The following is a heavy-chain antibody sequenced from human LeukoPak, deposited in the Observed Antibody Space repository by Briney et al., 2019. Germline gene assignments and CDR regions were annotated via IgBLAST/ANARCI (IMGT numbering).Heavy chain of an antibody. CDR1: GFTLSSYG. D-gene: IGHD3-10*01. J-gene: IGHJ6*03. Sequence: GGSLRLSCAASGFTLSSYGMHWVRQAPGKGLEWVAFIRDDGSSKYYADSVKGRFTISRDKAKNSLYLQMNSLRAEDTAVYYCAREGNYYGSGSYYRPYYYYYRDVWGKGTTVTISS. CDR2: IRDDGSSK. CDR3: AREGNYYGSGSYYRPYYYYYRDV. V-gene: IGHV3-30*02.